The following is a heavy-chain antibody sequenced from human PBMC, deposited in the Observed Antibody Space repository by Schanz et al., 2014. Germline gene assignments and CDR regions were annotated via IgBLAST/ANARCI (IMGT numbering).Heavy chain of an antibody. V-gene: IGHV1-18*01. Sequence: QVQLVQSGVEVKRPGASVRVSCKASGYSFTDHAIHWVRQAPGQGLEWMGWISGYNGDTNYAPKFQDRVTMTTDTTTGITSMELRSPKADDTAVYYCARDRVSFVRGPLGVDWGQGTQVIVSS. CDR2: ISGYNGDT. J-gene: IGHJ4*02. D-gene: IGHD3-10*01. CDR1: GYSFTDHA. CDR3: ARDRVSFVRGPLGVD.